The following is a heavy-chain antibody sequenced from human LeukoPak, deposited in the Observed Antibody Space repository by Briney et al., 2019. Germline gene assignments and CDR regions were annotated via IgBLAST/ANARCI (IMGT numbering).Heavy chain of an antibody. D-gene: IGHD1-1*01. Sequence: GGSLRLSCAASGFIFSSYAVNWVRQAPGKGLEWVSAISDSGDSTYYADSVKGRFTISRDNSRNTLYLQMNSLRAEDTAVYYCAKRGGTGTKYFDYWGQGTLVTVSS. J-gene: IGHJ4*02. CDR3: AKRGGTGTKYFDY. CDR2: ISDSGDST. CDR1: GFIFSSYA. V-gene: IGHV3-23*01.